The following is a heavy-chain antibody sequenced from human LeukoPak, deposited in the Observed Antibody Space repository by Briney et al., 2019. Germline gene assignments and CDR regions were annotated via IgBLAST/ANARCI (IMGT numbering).Heavy chain of an antibody. J-gene: IGHJ5*02. D-gene: IGHD2-2*01. CDR2: INHSGST. V-gene: IGHV4-34*01. Sequence: SETLSLTCAVYGGSFSGYYWSWIRQPPGKGLEWIGEINHSGSTNRNPSLKSRVTISVDTSKNQFSLKLSSVTAADTAVYYCARTYIVVVPAAVRWFDPWGQGTLVTVSS. CDR3: ARTYIVVVPAAVRWFDP. CDR1: GGSFSGYY.